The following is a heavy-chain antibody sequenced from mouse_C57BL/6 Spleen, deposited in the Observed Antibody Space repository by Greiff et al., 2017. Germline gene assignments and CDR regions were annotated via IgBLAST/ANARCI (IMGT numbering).Heavy chain of an antibody. V-gene: IGHV5-17*01. D-gene: IGHD1-1*01. CDR2: ISSGSSTI. CDR1: GFTFSDYG. CDR3: AKNYYGSSYYAIDY. J-gene: IGHJ4*01. Sequence: EVQLVESGGGLVKPGGSLKLSCAASGFTFSDYGMHWVRQAPEKGLEWVAQISSGSSTIYYEDTVKGRFTISRDNAKNTLFLQMTSLRSEDTAMYYCAKNYYGSSYYAIDYWGQGASVTVSS.